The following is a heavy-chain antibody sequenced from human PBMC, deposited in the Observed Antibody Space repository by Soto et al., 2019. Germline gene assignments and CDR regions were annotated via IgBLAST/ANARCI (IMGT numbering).Heavy chain of an antibody. CDR1: GGSISSYY. Sequence: SETLSLTCTFSGGSISSYYWSLVRQPPGKGLEWIGYIYYSGSTNYNPSLKSRVTISVDTSKNQFSLKLSSVTAADTAVYYCARHGVRGSTPYYFDYWGQGTLVTVSS. D-gene: IGHD3-10*01. CDR2: IYYSGST. V-gene: IGHV4-59*08. J-gene: IGHJ4*02. CDR3: ARHGVRGSTPYYFDY.